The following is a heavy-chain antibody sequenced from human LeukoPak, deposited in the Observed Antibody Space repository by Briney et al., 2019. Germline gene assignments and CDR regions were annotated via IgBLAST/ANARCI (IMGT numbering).Heavy chain of an antibody. D-gene: IGHD3-9*01. Sequence: GASVKVSCKASGGTFSSYAISWVRQAPGQGLEWMGGIIPIFGTANYAQKFQGRVTITADESTSTAYMELSSLRSEDTAVYYCARDHFDILTGYYGWFDPWGQGTLVTVSS. J-gene: IGHJ5*02. CDR2: IIPIFGTA. CDR3: ARDHFDILTGYYGWFDP. CDR1: GGTFSSYA. V-gene: IGHV1-69*01.